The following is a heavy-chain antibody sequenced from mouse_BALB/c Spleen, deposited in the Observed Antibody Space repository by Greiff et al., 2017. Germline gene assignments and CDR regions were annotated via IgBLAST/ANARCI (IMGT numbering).Heavy chain of an antibody. CDR1: GFSLTSYG. CDR2: IWAGGST. D-gene: IGHD1-1*01. V-gene: IGHV2-9*02. Sequence: QVQLKESGPGLVAPSQSLSITCTVSGFSLTSYGVHWVRQPPGKGLEWLGVIWAGGSTNYNSALMSRLSISKDNSKSQVFLKMNSLQTDDTAMYYCASYYGRGAYWGQGTLVTVSA. CDR3: ASYYGRGAY. J-gene: IGHJ3*01.